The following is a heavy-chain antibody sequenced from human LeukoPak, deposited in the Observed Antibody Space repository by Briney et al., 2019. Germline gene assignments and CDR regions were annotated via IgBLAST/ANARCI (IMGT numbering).Heavy chain of an antibody. CDR2: TYYSGST. CDR3: ARGVGYSYGATHYFDY. Sequence: SETLSLTCTVSGGSISRGGYYWSWIRQHPGKGLEWIGYTYYSGSTYYNPSLKSRVTIPVDTSKNQFSLKLSSVTAADTAVYYCARGVGYSYGATHYFDYWGQGTLVTVSS. J-gene: IGHJ4*02. CDR1: GGSISRGGYY. V-gene: IGHV4-31*03. D-gene: IGHD5-18*01.